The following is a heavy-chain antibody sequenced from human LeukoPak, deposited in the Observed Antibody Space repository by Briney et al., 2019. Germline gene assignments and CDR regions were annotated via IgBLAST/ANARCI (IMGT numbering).Heavy chain of an antibody. Sequence: GGSLRLSCSASGFTFGSDAMHWVRQAPGKGLEWVAFISFDGAKKYFADSVKGRFTISRDNSRDTLFLQMNSLRAEDTAMYFCAKDLATRYTLHYWGQGTLVTVSS. J-gene: IGHJ4*02. V-gene: IGHV3-30*18. CDR3: AKDLATRYTLHY. CDR1: GFTFGSDA. D-gene: IGHD5-12*01. CDR2: ISFDGAKK.